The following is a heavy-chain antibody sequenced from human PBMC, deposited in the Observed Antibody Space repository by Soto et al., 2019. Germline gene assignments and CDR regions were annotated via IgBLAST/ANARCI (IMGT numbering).Heavy chain of an antibody. V-gene: IGHV3-33*01. CDR1: GFTFSSYG. CDR3: ARGILVVPAAMMSVGWYFDL. J-gene: IGHJ2*01. Sequence: GGSLRLSCAASGFTFSSYGMHWVRQAPGKGLEWVAVIWYDGSNKYYADSVKGRFTISRDNSKNTLYLQMNSLRAEDTAVYYFARGILVVPAAMMSVGWYFDLWGRGTLVTVSS. CDR2: IWYDGSNK. D-gene: IGHD2-2*01.